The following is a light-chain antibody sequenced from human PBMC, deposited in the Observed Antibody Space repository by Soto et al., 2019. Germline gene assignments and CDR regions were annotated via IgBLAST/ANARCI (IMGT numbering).Light chain of an antibody. CDR3: AAWDDSLGGWV. CDR1: SSNIGGNT. CDR2: SNN. J-gene: IGLJ3*02. Sequence: QSLLTQPPSASGTPGQRVTISCSGSSSNIGGNTVNWYQQLPGTAPKLLIYSNNQRPSGVPDRFSGSKSGTSASLAISGLQSEDEADYYCAAWDDSLGGWVFGGGTKVTVL. V-gene: IGLV1-44*01.